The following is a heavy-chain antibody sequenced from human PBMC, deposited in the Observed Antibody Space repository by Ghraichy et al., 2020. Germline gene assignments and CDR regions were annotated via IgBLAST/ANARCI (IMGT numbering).Heavy chain of an antibody. CDR1: GGSVSSGSYY. Sequence: SQTLSLTCTVSGGSVSSGSYYWSWIRQPPGKGLEWIGYIYSSGSTNYNPSLKSRVTISVDTSKNQFSLKLSSVTAADTAVYYCARDRGSYLGDAFDIWGQGTMVTVSS. CDR2: IYSSGST. D-gene: IGHD3-16*02. CDR3: ARDRGSYLGDAFDI. J-gene: IGHJ3*02. V-gene: IGHV4-61*01.